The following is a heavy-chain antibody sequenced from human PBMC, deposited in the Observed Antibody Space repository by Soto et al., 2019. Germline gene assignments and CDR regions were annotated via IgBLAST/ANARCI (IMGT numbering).Heavy chain of an antibody. CDR3: AKDLDDFWSGPYYYGMDV. Sequence: PGGSLRLSCAASGFTFSSYWMSWVRQAPGKGLEWVANIKQDGSEKYYVDSVKGRFTISRDNAKNSLYLQMNSLRAEDTAVYYCAKDLDDFWSGPYYYGMDVWGQGTTVTVSS. V-gene: IGHV3-7*05. CDR1: GFTFSSYW. D-gene: IGHD3-3*01. CDR2: IKQDGSEK. J-gene: IGHJ6*02.